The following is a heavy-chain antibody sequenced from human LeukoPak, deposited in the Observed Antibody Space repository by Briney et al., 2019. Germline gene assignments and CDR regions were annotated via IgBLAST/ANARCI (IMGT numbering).Heavy chain of an antibody. CDR2: IDSSSDNK. Sequence: QAGGSLRLSCAASGFTFGSYAMSWVRQAPGKGLEWVSYIDSSSDNKHYADSVKGRFTISRDNGKNSLYLQMNSLRDEDTAVYYCASGATMKTFLDYWGQGTLVTVSS. CDR3: ASGATMKTFLDY. D-gene: IGHD1-26*01. J-gene: IGHJ4*02. V-gene: IGHV3-48*02. CDR1: GFTFGSYA.